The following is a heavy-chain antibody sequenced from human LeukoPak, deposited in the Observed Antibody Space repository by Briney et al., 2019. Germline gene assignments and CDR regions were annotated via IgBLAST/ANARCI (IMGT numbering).Heavy chain of an antibody. V-gene: IGHV4-59*10. Sequence: PAEILSLSCTVSGGSISYYYWSLIRQPAGNGLEWIGRIYTSGSTNYNPSLKSRVTMSVDTSRNQFSLKLSSVTAADTAVYCCARYEDYYYYMDVWEKGTTVTVYS. CDR3: ARYEDYYYYMDV. J-gene: IGHJ6*03. CDR2: IYTSGST. CDR1: GGSISYYY.